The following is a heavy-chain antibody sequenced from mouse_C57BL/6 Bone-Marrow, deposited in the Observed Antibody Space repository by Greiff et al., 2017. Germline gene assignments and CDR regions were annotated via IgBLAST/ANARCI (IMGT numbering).Heavy chain of an antibody. D-gene: IGHD2-2*01. CDR2: ISSGGSYT. CDR3: ARQMVTTDYYAMDY. Sequence: EVKLMESGGDLVKPGGSLKLSCAASGFTFSSYGMSWVRQTPDKRLEWVATISSGGSYTYYPDNVKGRFTISRDNAKNTLYLQMSSLKSEDTAMYYCARQMVTTDYYAMDYWGQGTSVTVSS. V-gene: IGHV5-6*01. CDR1: GFTFSSYG. J-gene: IGHJ4*01.